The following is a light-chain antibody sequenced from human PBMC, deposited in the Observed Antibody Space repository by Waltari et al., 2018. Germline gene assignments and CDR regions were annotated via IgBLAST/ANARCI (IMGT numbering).Light chain of an antibody. V-gene: IGLV3-19*01. Sequence: SSELTQDPVVSVALGQTVRITCQGDSVRNSFASWYQQKPGLAPLLILYAKDNRPSGSPSRFSGSSSGNTASLTIAGAQSENEADYYCSCRDSGARLFGGGTKLTVL. CDR1: SVRNSF. CDR3: SCRDSGARL. CDR2: AKD. J-gene: IGLJ3*02.